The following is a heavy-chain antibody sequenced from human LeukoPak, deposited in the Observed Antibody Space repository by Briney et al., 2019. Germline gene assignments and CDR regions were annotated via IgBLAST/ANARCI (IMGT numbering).Heavy chain of an antibody. V-gene: IGHV3-15*01. J-gene: IGHJ4*02. Sequence: GGSLRLSRAPCGFTFSNAWMSWVRQAPGKGREWVGRIKCQANSGTTDYAARVKGRFNNLRDDSKTTLYLEMHSLKTEDTAVYCCAALGYPQYFGDWGQGSQVTVSS. CDR3: AALGYPQYFGD. D-gene: IGHD2-15*01. CDR2: IKCQANSGTT. CDR1: GFTFSNAW.